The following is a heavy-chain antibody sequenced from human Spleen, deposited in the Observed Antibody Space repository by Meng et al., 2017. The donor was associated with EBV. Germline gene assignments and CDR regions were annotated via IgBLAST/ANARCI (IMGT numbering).Heavy chain of an antibody. V-gene: IGHV1-8*01. CDR3: VRSRGDYFDH. J-gene: IGHJ4*02. Sequence: QVQLVQSGAEVKKPGASVKVSCQASGYTFTSYDINWVRQATGQGLEWMGWVNPSNGNTGYAQKFQGRVTVTWNTSIRTVYTELSGLRFEDTAVYYCVRSRGDYFDHWGRGTLVTVSS. CDR2: VNPSNGNT. CDR1: GYTFTSYD. D-gene: IGHD3-10*01.